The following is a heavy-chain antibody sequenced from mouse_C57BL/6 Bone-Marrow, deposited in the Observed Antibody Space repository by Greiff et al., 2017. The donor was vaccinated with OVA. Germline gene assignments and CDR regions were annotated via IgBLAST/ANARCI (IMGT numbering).Heavy chain of an antibody. V-gene: IGHV5-9*01. Sequence: DVKLVESGGGLVKPGGSLKLSCAASGFTFGSYPMSWVRQTPGKRLEWVATISGGGGNTYYPDSVKGLFTISRDNAKNTLYLQMSSLRSEDTALYYCARHEAYGSSYGYFDVWGTGTTVTVSS. CDR3: ARHEAYGSSYGYFDV. CDR2: ISGGGGNT. D-gene: IGHD1-1*01. CDR1: GFTFGSYP. J-gene: IGHJ1*03.